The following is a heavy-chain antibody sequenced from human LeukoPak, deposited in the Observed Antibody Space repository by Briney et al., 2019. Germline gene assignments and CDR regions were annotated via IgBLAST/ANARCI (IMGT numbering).Heavy chain of an antibody. D-gene: IGHD1-26*01. CDR3: AKARGTYYAYYYYMDV. Sequence: GGSLRLSCAASGFTFSSYSMNWVRQAPGKGLEWVSYISSSRSTIYYAASVKCRFTISRDNSKNTLYLQMDSLRAEDTAVYYCAKARGTYYAYYYYMDVWGKGTTVTVSS. CDR2: ISSSRSTI. CDR1: GFTFSSYS. J-gene: IGHJ6*03. V-gene: IGHV3-48*04.